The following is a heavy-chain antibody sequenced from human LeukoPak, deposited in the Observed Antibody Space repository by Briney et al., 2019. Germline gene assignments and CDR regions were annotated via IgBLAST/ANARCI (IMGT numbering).Heavy chain of an antibody. D-gene: IGHD6-19*01. CDR1: GYTFTSYA. CDR3: ARDQGSSGWYDRGANWFDP. J-gene: IGHJ5*02. Sequence: VASVEVSCKASGYTFTSYAMHWVRQAPGQRLEWMGWINAGNGNTKYSQKFQGRVTITRDTSASTAYMELSSLRSEDTAVYYCARDQGSSGWYDRGANWFDPWGQGTLVTVSS. V-gene: IGHV1-3*01. CDR2: INAGNGNT.